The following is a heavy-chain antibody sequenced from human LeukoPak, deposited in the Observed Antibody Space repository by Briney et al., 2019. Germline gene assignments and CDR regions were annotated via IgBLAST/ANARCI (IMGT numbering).Heavy chain of an antibody. CDR1: GFTVSSNY. V-gene: IGHV3-53*01. D-gene: IGHD6-25*01. CDR3: ARGQRSAKYFDY. CDR2: IYSGGSA. J-gene: IGHJ4*02. Sequence: GGSLRLSCAASGFTVSSNYMGWIRQAPGKGLEWVSVIYSGGSAYYADSVKGRFTISRDNSKNTLYLQMNSLRAEDTAVYYCARGQRSAKYFDYWGRGTLVTVSS.